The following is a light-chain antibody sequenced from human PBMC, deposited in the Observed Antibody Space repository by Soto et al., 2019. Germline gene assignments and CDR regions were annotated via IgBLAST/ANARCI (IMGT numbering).Light chain of an antibody. CDR2: GAS. CDR3: QQYGSSPVT. J-gene: IGKJ2*01. V-gene: IGKV3-20*01. Sequence: EIVLTQSPGTLSLSPGERATLSCRASQSVSSSYLAWYQQKPGQAPRLLIYGASSRATGIPDRFSGSGSGTDFTLPISRLEPEDFAVYYCQQYGSSPVTFGQGTKREIK. CDR1: QSVSSSY.